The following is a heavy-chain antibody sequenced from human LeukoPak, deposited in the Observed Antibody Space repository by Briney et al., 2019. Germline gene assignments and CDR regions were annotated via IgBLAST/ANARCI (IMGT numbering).Heavy chain of an antibody. J-gene: IGHJ3*02. Sequence: GESLKISCKGSGYSFTSYWIGWVRQMPGKGLEWMGIIYPGDSDTRYSPSFQGQVTISADKSISTAYLQWSSLKASDTAMYYCARRDYCGGDCYSAPDAFDIWGQGTMVTVS. CDR1: GYSFTSYW. CDR2: IYPGDSDT. CDR3: ARRDYCGGDCYSAPDAFDI. V-gene: IGHV5-51*01. D-gene: IGHD2-21*02.